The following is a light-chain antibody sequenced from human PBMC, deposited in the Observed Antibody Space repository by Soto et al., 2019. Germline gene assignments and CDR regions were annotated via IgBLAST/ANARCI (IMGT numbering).Light chain of an antibody. CDR1: TNDVGAYNY. CDR3: CSYAGGDTFIL. Sequence: QSALTQPRSVSGSPGQSVTISCTGTTNDVGAYNYVSWYQHHPGKAPKFMIYDVNKRPSGVPDRFSGSKSGNTASLTISGLQADDEADYYCCSYAGGDTFILFGGGTQLTVL. J-gene: IGLJ2*01. V-gene: IGLV2-11*01. CDR2: DVN.